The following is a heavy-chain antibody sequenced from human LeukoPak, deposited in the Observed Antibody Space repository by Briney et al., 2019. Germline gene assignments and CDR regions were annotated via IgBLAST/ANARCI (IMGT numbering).Heavy chain of an antibody. V-gene: IGHV3-23*01. CDR3: AKDPLVTTDY. J-gene: IGHJ4*02. D-gene: IGHD3-22*01. Sequence: GGSLRLSCAASGFTFSNYAMTWVRQAPGKGLECVSVISADSGTSFYADSVKGRFTVSRDNSKNTLYVQMNSLRAEDTAVYYCAKDPLVTTDYWGQGTLVTVSS. CDR1: GFTFSNYA. CDR2: ISADSGTS.